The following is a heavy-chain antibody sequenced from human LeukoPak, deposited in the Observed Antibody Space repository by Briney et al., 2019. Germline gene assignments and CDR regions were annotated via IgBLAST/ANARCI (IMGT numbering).Heavy chain of an antibody. D-gene: IGHD1-26*01. Sequence: GGSLRFSCLTSGFTFSTNAMSWVRQAPGKGLEWISGISGSGASTYYADSVTGRFTISRDNSRNTLYLQMNSLRGDDTAVYYCAKDVGKWESLHFFDYWGQGTLVTVSS. V-gene: IGHV3-23*01. CDR3: AKDVGKWESLHFFDY. J-gene: IGHJ4*02. CDR1: GFTFSTNA. CDR2: ISGSGAST.